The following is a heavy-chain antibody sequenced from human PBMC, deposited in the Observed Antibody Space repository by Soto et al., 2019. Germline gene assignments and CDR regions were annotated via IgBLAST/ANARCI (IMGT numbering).Heavy chain of an antibody. Sequence: QVHLQESGPGLVKSSQTLSLTCTVSGASISSGAHYWSWVRQLPGKGLEWIAYIHSTGNTYYNPSIKSRTTIGLDTSKSQFSLRVTSVTAADTATYYCASSVKGGRTCDYWGQGTQVTLSS. D-gene: IGHD2-15*01. J-gene: IGHJ4*02. V-gene: IGHV4-31*03. CDR1: GASISSGAHY. CDR2: IHSTGNT. CDR3: ASSVKGGRTCDY.